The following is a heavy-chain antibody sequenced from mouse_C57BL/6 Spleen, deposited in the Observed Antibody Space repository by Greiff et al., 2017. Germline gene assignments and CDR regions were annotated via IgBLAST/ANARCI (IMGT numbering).Heavy chain of an antibody. D-gene: IGHD2-1*01. V-gene: IGHV1-55*01. CDR1: GYTFTSYW. CDR2: IYPGSGST. Sequence: QVQLQQPGAELVQPGASVKMSCKASGYTFTSYWITWVKQRPGQGLEWIGDIYPGSGSTNYNEKFKSKATLTVDKSSSTAYMQLSSLTSEDSAVYYCSFYYGNYGDAMDYWGQGTSVTVSS. J-gene: IGHJ4*01. CDR3: SFYYGNYGDAMDY.